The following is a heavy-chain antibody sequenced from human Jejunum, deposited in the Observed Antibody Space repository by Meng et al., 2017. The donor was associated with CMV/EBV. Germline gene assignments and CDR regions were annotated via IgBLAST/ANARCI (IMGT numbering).Heavy chain of an antibody. CDR2: IKHGGSI. Sequence: CVVSGGSFSGYYWTWIRQPPGKGLEWIGEIKHGGSIKYNPSLKSRVTMSVDTSKKQLSLKLTSMTAADTARYYCARSYGSGSSRFDPWGQGTLVTVSS. V-gene: IGHV4-34*01. J-gene: IGHJ5*02. CDR3: ARSYGSGSSRFDP. CDR1: GGSFSGYY. D-gene: IGHD3-10*01.